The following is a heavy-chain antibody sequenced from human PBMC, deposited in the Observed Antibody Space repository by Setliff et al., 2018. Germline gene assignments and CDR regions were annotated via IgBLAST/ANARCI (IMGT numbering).Heavy chain of an antibody. J-gene: IGHJ4*02. D-gene: IGHD3-10*01. CDR1: GFSAASGFTFSSSG. Sequence: SGGSLRLSCAASGFSAASGFTFSSSGMHWVRQAPGKGLEWVTFIRNDGSSQYYADSVQGRFTVSRDNSRNTLYLDMNSLRGEDTAVYYCARDKGVISLDYWGQGTLVTVSS. CDR3: ARDKGVISLDY. V-gene: IGHV3-30*02. CDR2: IRNDGSSQ.